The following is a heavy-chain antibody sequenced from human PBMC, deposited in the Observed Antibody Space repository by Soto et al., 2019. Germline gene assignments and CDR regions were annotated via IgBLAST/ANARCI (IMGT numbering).Heavy chain of an antibody. V-gene: IGHV3-23*01. CDR1: GFTFSSYA. Sequence: EVQLLESGGGLVQPGGSLRLSCAASGFTFSSYAMSWVRQAPGKGLEWVSAISGSGGSTYYADSVKGRFTISRDNSKNTLYLQMNSLRAEDTAVYDCAKDLEQQTVGATRPSDYWGQGTLVTVSS. J-gene: IGHJ4*02. CDR3: AKDLEQQTVGATRPSDY. D-gene: IGHD1-26*01. CDR2: ISGSGGST.